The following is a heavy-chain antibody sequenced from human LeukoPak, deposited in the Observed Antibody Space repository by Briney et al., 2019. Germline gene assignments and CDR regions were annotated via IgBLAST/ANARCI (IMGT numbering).Heavy chain of an antibody. Sequence: GGSLRLSCAASGFTFSSYVMSWVRQAPGKGLEWVSAITNSGGATFYADSVKGRFTISRDNSKNTLYLQMNSLRAEDTAVYYCARQQPYGSGSYYDYWGQGTLVTVSS. CDR1: GFTFSSYV. CDR2: ITNSGGAT. J-gene: IGHJ4*02. D-gene: IGHD3-10*01. V-gene: IGHV3-23*01. CDR3: ARQQPYGSGSYYDY.